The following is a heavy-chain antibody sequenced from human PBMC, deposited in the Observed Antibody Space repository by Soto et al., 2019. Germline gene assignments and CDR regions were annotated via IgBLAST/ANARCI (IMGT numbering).Heavy chain of an antibody. CDR2: ISYDGSNK. V-gene: IGHV3-30-3*01. Sequence: QVQLVESGGGVVQPGRSLRLSCAASGFTFSSYAMHWVRQAPGKGLEWVAVISYDGSNKYYADSVKGRFTISRDNSKNTLYLQMNSLRAEDTAVYYCARGQANYGYYYSGMDVWGQGTTVTVSS. CDR3: ARGQANYGYYYSGMDV. J-gene: IGHJ6*02. D-gene: IGHD1-7*01. CDR1: GFTFSSYA.